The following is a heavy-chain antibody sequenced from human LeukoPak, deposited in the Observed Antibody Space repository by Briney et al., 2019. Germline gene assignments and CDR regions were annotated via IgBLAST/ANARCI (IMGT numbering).Heavy chain of an antibody. CDR3: ARDMVAVAGTQDY. D-gene: IGHD6-19*01. CDR1: GGTFSSYA. V-gene: IGHV1-69*13. Sequence: SSVKVSCKASGGTFSSYAISWVRQAPGQGLEWMGGIIPIFGTANYAQQFHGRVTITSDESTSTAYMELSSVGSEDTAGYYCARDMVAVAGTQDYWGQGTLVTVSS. CDR2: IIPIFGTA. J-gene: IGHJ4*02.